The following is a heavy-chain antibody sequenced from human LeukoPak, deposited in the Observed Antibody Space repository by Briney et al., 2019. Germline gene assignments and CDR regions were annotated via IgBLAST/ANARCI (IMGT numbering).Heavy chain of an antibody. V-gene: IGHV4-39*01. CDR1: GASISSNTYY. Sequence: KPSETLSLTCTVSGASISSNTYYWAWIRQSPGKGLEWIGSIFNAGSTFYNPPLTSRVTMSVDTSKNQFSLKLSSVTAADTAMYYCARNMTVILVAERTDAFDIWGQGTMVTVSS. J-gene: IGHJ3*02. CDR2: IFNAGST. CDR3: ARNMTVILVAERTDAFDI. D-gene: IGHD3-22*01.